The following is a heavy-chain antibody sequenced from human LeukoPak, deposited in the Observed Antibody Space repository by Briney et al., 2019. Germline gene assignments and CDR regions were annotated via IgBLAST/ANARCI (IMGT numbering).Heavy chain of an antibody. CDR1: GYTFTSNY. Sequence: ASVKVSCKASGYTFTSNYIHWVRQAPGQGLEWMGMIYPRDGSTSYAQKFQGRVTVTRDTPTSTVHMELSGLRSEDTAVYYCARDQEGFDYWGQGTLVTVSS. J-gene: IGHJ4*02. CDR3: ARDQEGFDY. V-gene: IGHV1-46*01. CDR2: IYPRDGST.